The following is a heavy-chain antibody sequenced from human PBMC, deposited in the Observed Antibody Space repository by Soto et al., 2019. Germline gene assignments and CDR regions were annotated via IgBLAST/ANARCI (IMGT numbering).Heavy chain of an antibody. CDR2: ISGSGGST. CDR3: AKGRVPLGWFGELSEYFQH. D-gene: IGHD3-10*01. Sequence: PGGSLRLSCAASGFTFSSYSMSWARQAPGKGLEWVSAISGSGGSTYYADSVKGRFTISRDNSKNTLYLQMNSLRAEDTAVYYCAKGRVPLGWFGELSEYFQHWGQGTLVTVSS. V-gene: IGHV3-23*01. J-gene: IGHJ1*01. CDR1: GFTFSSYS.